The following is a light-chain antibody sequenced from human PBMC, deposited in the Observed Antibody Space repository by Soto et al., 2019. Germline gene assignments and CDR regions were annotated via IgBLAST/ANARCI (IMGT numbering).Light chain of an antibody. Sequence: ALTQPPSVSGSPGQSFTISCTGTSSDVGSYNGVSWYQQPPGTAPKFMIYEGTKRPSGVPNRFSGSKSGNTASLTISGLQAEDEADYYCCSYAGSSFYVFGTGTKVTVL. CDR1: SSDVGSYNG. CDR3: CSYAGSSFYV. J-gene: IGLJ1*01. V-gene: IGLV2-18*02. CDR2: EGT.